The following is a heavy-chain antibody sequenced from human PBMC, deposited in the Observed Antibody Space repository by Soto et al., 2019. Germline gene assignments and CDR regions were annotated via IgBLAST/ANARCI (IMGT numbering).Heavy chain of an antibody. V-gene: IGHV3-7*01. CDR1: GFTCSSYW. Sequence: EVQLVEFGGGLVQPGGSLRLSCAASGFTCSSYWMSWVRQAPGKGLEWVANIKQDGSEKSYVDSVKGRFTLSRDNAKSSLYLQMNSLRAEDTAVYYCARLYCCGGSCYYYYYGMDVRGQGTTVTVSS. CDR2: IKQDGSEK. CDR3: ARLYCCGGSCYYYYYGMDV. D-gene: IGHD2-15*01. J-gene: IGHJ6*02.